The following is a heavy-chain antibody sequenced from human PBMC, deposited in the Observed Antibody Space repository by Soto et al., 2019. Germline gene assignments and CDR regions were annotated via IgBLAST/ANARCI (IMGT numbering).Heavy chain of an antibody. CDR1: GFTFSDYY. V-gene: IGHV3-11*01. CDR2: ISSSGSTI. D-gene: IGHD3-3*01. CDR3: AGELDLSTIFGGRGLVPMDV. J-gene: IGHJ6*03. Sequence: PGGSLRLSCAASGFTFSDYYMSWIRQAPGKGLEWVSYISSSGSTIYYADSVKGRFTISRDNAKNSLYLQMNSLRAEDTAVYYCAGELDLSTIFGGRGLVPMDVWGKGTTVTVSS.